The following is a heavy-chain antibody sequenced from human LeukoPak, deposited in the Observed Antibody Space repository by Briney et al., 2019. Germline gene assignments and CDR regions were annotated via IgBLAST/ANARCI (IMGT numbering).Heavy chain of an antibody. J-gene: IGHJ6*03. CDR1: SGSISSYY. CDR2: IYYSGST. Sequence: SETLSLTCTVSSGSISSYYWSWIRQPPGKGLEWIGYIYYSGSTNYNPSLKSQVTISVDRSKNQFSLKLSSVTAADTAVYYCARVGKDSYYYMDVWGKGTTVTVSS. D-gene: IGHD1-26*01. V-gene: IGHV4-59*01. CDR3: ARVGKDSYYYMDV.